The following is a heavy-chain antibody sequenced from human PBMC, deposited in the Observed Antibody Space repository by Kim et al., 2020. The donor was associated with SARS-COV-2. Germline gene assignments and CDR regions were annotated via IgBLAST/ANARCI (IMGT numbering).Heavy chain of an antibody. CDR1: GGSFSGYY. Sequence: SETLSLTCAVYGGSFSGYYWSWIRQPPGKGLEWIGEINHSGSTNYNPSLKSRVTISVDTSKNQFSLKLSSVTAADTAVYYCARRSPRSLPGIAAAAPKYYFDYWGQGTLVTVSS. D-gene: IGHD6-13*01. V-gene: IGHV4-34*01. CDR2: INHSGST. CDR3: ARRSPRSLPGIAAAAPKYYFDY. J-gene: IGHJ4*02.